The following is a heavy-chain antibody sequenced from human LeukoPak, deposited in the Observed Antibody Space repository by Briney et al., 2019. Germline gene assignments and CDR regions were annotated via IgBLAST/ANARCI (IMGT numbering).Heavy chain of an antibody. D-gene: IGHD3-3*01. CDR2: ISYDGSNK. V-gene: IGHV3-30*04. CDR1: GFTFSTYA. Sequence: GGSLRLSCAASGFTFSTYAVHWVRQAPGKGLEWVALISYDGSNKFYADSVKGRFTISRDSSKNTLYLQINSLRAEDTAVYYCARGSKISRFLEWLAQIDYWGQGTLVTVSS. CDR3: ARGSKISRFLEWLAQIDY. J-gene: IGHJ4*02.